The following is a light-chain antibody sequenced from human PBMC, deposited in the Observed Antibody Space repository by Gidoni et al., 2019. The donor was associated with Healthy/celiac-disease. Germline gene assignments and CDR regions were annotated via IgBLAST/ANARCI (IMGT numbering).Light chain of an antibody. Sequence: DTQMTQSPSSLSPPVGDRVTHTRRARDGISTYLAWYQQKPGKVPKLLIYAPSTLQPGVPSRFSGGVAVTDFTLTISGVQPEDVATYFCQKCTRAPLTFGGGTKVEIK. CDR2: APS. J-gene: IGKJ4*01. V-gene: IGKV1-27*01. CDR1: DGISTY. CDR3: QKCTRAPLT.